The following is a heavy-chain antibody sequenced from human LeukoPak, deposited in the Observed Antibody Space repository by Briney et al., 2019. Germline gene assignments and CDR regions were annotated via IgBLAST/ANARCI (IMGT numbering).Heavy chain of an antibody. Sequence: ASVKVSCKASGFTFTSSAVQWVRQARGQRIEWIGWIVVGSGNTNYAQKFQERVTITRDMSTSTAYMELSSLRSEDTAVYYCAAAFYDILTGYGNAFDIWGQGTMVTVSS. CDR3: AAAFYDILTGYGNAFDI. CDR2: IVVGSGNT. D-gene: IGHD3-9*01. V-gene: IGHV1-58*01. J-gene: IGHJ3*02. CDR1: GFTFTSSA.